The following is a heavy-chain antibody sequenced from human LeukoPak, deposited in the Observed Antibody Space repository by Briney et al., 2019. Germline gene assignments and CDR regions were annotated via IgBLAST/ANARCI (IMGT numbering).Heavy chain of an antibody. CDR2: ISGSGGST. CDR1: GFTFSSYA. J-gene: IGHJ4*02. D-gene: IGHD7-27*01. CDR3: AKDGGLWVSAHWGDS. Sequence: GGSLRLSCAASGFTFSSYAMSWVRQAPGKGLEWVSVISGSGGSTYYADSVKGHFTISRDNSKNTLYLQMDSLRAEDTAVYYCAKDGGLWVSAHWGDSWGRGTLVTVSS. V-gene: IGHV3-23*01.